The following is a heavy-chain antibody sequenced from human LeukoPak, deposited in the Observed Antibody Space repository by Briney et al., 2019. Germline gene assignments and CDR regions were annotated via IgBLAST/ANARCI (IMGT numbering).Heavy chain of an antibody. CDR3: ARDSPDYYGMDV. V-gene: IGHV3-48*03. CDR1: GFTFSSYE. Sequence: GGSLRLSCAASGFTFSSYEMNWVRQAPGKGLERVSYISSSGSTIYYADSVKGRFTISRDNAKNSLYLQMNSLRAEDTAVYYCARDSPDYYGMDVWGQGTTVTVSS. J-gene: IGHJ6*02. CDR2: ISSSGSTI.